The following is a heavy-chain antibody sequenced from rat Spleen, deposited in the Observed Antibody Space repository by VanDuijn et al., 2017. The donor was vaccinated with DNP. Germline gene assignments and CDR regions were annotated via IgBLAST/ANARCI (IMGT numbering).Heavy chain of an antibody. D-gene: IGHD1-6*01. V-gene: IGHV5S13*01. CDR1: GFTFSNYD. CDR2: ISTGGGNT. J-gene: IGHJ2*01. CDR3: ARLRYTTDYRDYFDY. Sequence: EVLLVESDGGLVQPGRSLKLSCAASGFTFSNYDMAWVRQAPTKGLEWIASISTGGGNTYYRDSVKGRFTISRGNAKNTQYLQMDSLRSEDTATYYCARLRYTTDYRDYFDYWGQGVMVTVSS.